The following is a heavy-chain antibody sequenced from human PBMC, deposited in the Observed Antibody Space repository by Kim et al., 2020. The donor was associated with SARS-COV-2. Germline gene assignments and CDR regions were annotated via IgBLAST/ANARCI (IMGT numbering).Heavy chain of an antibody. V-gene: IGHV4-31*02. CDR3: ARVVTIFGVVTTSDY. D-gene: IGHD3-3*01. Sequence: PDLKSRVTISVDTSKNQFSLKLSSVTAADTAVYYCARVVTIFGVVTTSDYWGQGTLVTVSS. J-gene: IGHJ4*02.